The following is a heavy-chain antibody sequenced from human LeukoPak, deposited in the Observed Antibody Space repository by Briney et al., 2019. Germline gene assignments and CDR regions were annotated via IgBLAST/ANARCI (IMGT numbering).Heavy chain of an antibody. Sequence: AASVKVSCKVSGYTLTELSMHWVRQAPGKGLEWMGGFDPEDGETIYAQKFQGRVIMTRNTSISTAYMELSSLRSEDTAVYYCARGRHNNCWGQGTMVTVSS. CDR1: GYTLTELS. CDR3: ARGRHNNC. CDR2: FDPEDGET. D-gene: IGHD1-1*01. J-gene: IGHJ3*01. V-gene: IGHV1-24*01.